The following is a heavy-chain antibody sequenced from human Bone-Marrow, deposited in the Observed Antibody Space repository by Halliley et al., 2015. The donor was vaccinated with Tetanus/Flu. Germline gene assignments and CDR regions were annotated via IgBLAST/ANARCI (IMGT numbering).Heavy chain of an antibody. CDR3: ARHYRHWLFDY. CDR2: GYNSGST. J-gene: IGHJ4*02. D-gene: IGHD3-16*02. Sequence: GLVKPSETLSLTCTVSGGSITSRNYYWGWIRQPPGKGLEWIGSGYNSGSTYYNPSLKSRLTISVATSKNQFSLRLSSVTAADTAVYYCARHYRHWLFDYWGQGTLVTVSS. CDR1: GGSITSRNYY. V-gene: IGHV4-39*01.